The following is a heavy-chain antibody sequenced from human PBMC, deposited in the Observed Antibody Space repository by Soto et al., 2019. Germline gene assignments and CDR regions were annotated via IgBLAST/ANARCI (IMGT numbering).Heavy chain of an antibody. J-gene: IGHJ6*02. V-gene: IGHV1-69*01. CDR3: ARHVGQQLLF. Sequence: QVQLVQSGAEVKKPGSSVKVSCKASGGTFSSYAISWVRQAPGQGLEWMGGLIPIFGTANYAQKFQGRVTITADESTCKPYRGLSSWRAVDAAVFYCARHVGQQLLFWAQGPTVSVSS. CDR1: GGTFSSYA. D-gene: IGHD6-13*01. CDR2: LIPIFGTA.